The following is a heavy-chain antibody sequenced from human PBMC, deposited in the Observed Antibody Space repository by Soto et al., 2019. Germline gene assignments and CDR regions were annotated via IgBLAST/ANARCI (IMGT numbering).Heavy chain of an antibody. J-gene: IGHJ3*02. CDR2: ISAYNGNT. Sequence: QVQLVQSGAEVKKPGASVKVSCKASGYTFTSYGISWVRQAPGQGLEWMGWISAYNGNTNYAQKLQCRVTMTTDTSTSTAYMELRSLRSDDTAVYSCERSIIGYCSGGSCYAYFDIWGQGTMVTVSS. CDR3: ERSIIGYCSGGSCYAYFDI. V-gene: IGHV1-18*01. CDR1: GYTFTSYG. D-gene: IGHD2-15*01.